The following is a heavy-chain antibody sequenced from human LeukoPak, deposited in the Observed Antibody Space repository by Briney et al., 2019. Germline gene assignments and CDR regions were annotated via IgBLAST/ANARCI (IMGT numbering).Heavy chain of an antibody. J-gene: IGHJ4*02. CDR3: AKGGLATILFDY. V-gene: IGHV3-43D*03. CDR2: INWDSGST. Sequence: GGSLRLSCAASGFTFDDYAMHWVRQAPGKGLDWVSLINWDSGSTYYADSVKGRFTISRDNSKNTLYLQMNSLRAEDTAVYYCAKGGLATILFDYWGQGTLVTVSS. D-gene: IGHD5-24*01. CDR1: GFTFDDYA.